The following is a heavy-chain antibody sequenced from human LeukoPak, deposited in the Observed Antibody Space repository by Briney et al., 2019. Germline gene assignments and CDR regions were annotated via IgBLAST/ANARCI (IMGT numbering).Heavy chain of an antibody. CDR2: IKPDGSET. CDR3: ARDVAATGALDI. D-gene: IGHD2-15*01. J-gene: IGHJ3*02. V-gene: IGHV3-7*04. Sequence: GGSLRLSCLVSGFTFNNYWMNWVRQAPGKGLEWVGNIKPDGSETYFGDSVKGRFTISRDNAQNSLYLQMNSLRVEDTAIYYCARDVAATGALDIWGQGTLPTVSS. CDR1: GFTFNNYW.